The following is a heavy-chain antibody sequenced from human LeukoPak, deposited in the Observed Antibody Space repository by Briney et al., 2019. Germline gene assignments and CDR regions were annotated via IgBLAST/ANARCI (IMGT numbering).Heavy chain of an antibody. J-gene: IGHJ4*02. CDR3: ARILYGFWSGYYPNAIDY. CDR2: INHSGST. CDR1: GGSFSGYY. D-gene: IGHD3-3*01. Sequence: PSETLSLTCAVYGGSFSGYYWSWIRQPPGKGLEWIGEINHSGSTNYNPSLKSRVTISVDTSKNQFSLKLSSVTAADTAVYCCARILYGFWSGYYPNAIDYWGQGTLVSVSS. V-gene: IGHV4-34*01.